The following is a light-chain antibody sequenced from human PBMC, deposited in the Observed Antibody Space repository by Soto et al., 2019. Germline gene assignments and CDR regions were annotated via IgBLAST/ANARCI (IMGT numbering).Light chain of an antibody. J-gene: IGKJ3*01. CDR1: QSISSY. CDR2: AAS. CDR3: QQSYSTLGTT. Sequence: DIQMTQSPSSLSASVGDRVTITCRASQSISSYLNWYQQKPGKAPKLLIYAASSLQSGVPSRFSGSGSGTDFTLTISSLQPEDFATYYCQQSYSTLGTTFGTGTKVDIK. V-gene: IGKV1-39*01.